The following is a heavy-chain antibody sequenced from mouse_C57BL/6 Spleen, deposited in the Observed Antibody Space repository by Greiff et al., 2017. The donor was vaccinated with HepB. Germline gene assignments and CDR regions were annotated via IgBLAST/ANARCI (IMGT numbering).Heavy chain of an antibody. CDR3: ARDYDGSRRSYAMDY. CDR1: GFTFSSYT. Sequence: EVQLVESGGGLVKPGGSLKLSCAASGFTFSSYTMSWVRQTPEKRLEWVATISGGGGNTYYPDSVKGRFTISRDNAKNTLYLQMSSLRSEDTALYYCARDYDGSRRSYAMDYWGQGTSVTVSS. CDR2: ISGGGGNT. J-gene: IGHJ4*01. D-gene: IGHD1-1*01. V-gene: IGHV5-9*01.